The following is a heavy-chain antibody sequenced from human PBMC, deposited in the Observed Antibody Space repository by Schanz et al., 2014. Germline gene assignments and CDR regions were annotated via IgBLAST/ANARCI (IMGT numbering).Heavy chain of an antibody. CDR1: GGTFSSYT. CDR2: IIPVLNIA. CDR3: ARGRGGYDY. Sequence: QLQLVQSGAEVKKPGSSVKVSCKLSGGTFSSYTISWMRQAPGQGLEWMGKIIPVLNIATYAQRFQGRVSITADTATSTAYMELSSLTSEDTAVHYCARGRGGYDYWGEGTLVTVSS. V-gene: IGHV1-69*02. D-gene: IGHD5-12*01. J-gene: IGHJ4*02.